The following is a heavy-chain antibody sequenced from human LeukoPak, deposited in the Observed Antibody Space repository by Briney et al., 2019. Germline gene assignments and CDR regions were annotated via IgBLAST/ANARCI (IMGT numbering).Heavy chain of an antibody. CDR3: ATWPPGIAAAGTVDY. CDR1: GFTFSSYA. J-gene: IGHJ4*02. V-gene: IGHV3-23*01. CDR2: ISGSGGST. D-gene: IGHD6-13*01. Sequence: GGSLRLSCAASGFTFSSYAMSWVRQAPGKGLEWVSAISGSGGSTYYADSVKGRFTISRDNSKNTLYLQMTSLRAEDTAVYYCATWPPGIAAAGTVDYWGQGTLVTVSS.